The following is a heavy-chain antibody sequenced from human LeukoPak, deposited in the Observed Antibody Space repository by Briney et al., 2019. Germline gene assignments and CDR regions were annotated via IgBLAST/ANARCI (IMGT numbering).Heavy chain of an antibody. Sequence: SETLSLTCAVYGGSFSGYYWSWIRQPPGKGLEWIGEINHSGSTNYNPSLKSRVTISVDTSKNQFSLKLSSVTAADTAVYYCARDLTRFSTSSWKTMDVWGRGTTVTVSS. V-gene: IGHV4-34*01. J-gene: IGHJ6*02. CDR1: GGSFSGYY. D-gene: IGHD6-6*01. CDR2: INHSGST. CDR3: ARDLTRFSTSSWKTMDV.